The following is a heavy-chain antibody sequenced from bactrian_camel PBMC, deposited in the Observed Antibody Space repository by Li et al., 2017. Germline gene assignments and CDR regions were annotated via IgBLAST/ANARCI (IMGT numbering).Heavy chain of an antibody. D-gene: IGHD6*01. Sequence: SGPVYRHDYMAWFRTVTGTEREGVARIATGSGNTYYADSVKGRFTISQDSARNTVYLQMNNLQPEDTATFYCAEGRGSRGEHCYSLNYWGQGTQVTVS. J-gene: IGHJ4*01. CDR2: IATGSGNT. V-gene: IGHV3S28*01. CDR3: AEGRGSRGEHCYSLNY. CDR1: GPVYRHDY.